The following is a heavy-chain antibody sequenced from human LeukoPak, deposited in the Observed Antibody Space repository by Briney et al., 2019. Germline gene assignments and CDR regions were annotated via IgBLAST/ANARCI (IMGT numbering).Heavy chain of an antibody. CDR2: ISGSGDKI. CDR3: AKDWSCDY. J-gene: IGHJ4*02. D-gene: IGHD1-26*01. Sequence: GGSLRLSCVASGYTISQHWTTWVRQAPGKGLEWVSAISGSGDKIHYADSVKGRFTISRDNSKNTLYLQMNSLSVEDTAISYCAKDWSCDYWGQGTLITVSS. V-gene: IGHV3-23*01. CDR1: GYTISQHW.